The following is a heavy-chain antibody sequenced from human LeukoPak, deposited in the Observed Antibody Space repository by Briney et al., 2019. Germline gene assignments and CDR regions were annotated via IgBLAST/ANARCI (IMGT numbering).Heavy chain of an antibody. V-gene: IGHV4-4*07. J-gene: IGHJ3*02. Sequence: PSETLSLTCTVSGGSISSYYWSWIRQPAGKGLEWIGRIYTSGSTNYNPSLKSRVTISVDTSKNQFSLKLSSVTAADTAVYYCARGSEDYDFWSGIKGFDIWGQGTMVTVSS. CDR3: ARGSEDYDFWSGIKGFDI. CDR1: GGSISSYY. D-gene: IGHD3-3*01. CDR2: IYTSGST.